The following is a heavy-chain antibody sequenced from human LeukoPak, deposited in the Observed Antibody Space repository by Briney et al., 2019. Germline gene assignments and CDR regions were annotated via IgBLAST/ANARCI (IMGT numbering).Heavy chain of an antibody. CDR1: GGPFNGYF. CDR3: ARRYYYNLGSFPFDF. J-gene: IGHJ4*02. CDR2: IHNSGTT. V-gene: IGHV4-34*01. Sequence: SETLSLTCAVSGGPFNGYFWSWIRQSSGKGLEWIGEIHNSGTTNYNPSLNSRVTISEDTSKNQFYLNLSSVTAADTAVYYCARRYYYNLGSFPFDFWGQGTLSPSSQ. D-gene: IGHD3-10*01.